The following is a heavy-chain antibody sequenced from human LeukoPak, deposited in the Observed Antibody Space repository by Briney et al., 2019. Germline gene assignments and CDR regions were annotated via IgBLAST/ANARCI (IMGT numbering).Heavy chain of an antibody. CDR1: GGSFSGYY. CDR3: ARQQQPDAFDI. Sequence: SETLSLTCAVYGGSFSGYYWSWIRQPPGKGLEWIGEINHSGSTNYNPSLKSRVTISVDTSKNQFSLKLSSVTAADTAVYYCARQQQPDAFDIWGQGTMVTVSS. V-gene: IGHV4-34*01. J-gene: IGHJ3*02. CDR2: INHSGST. D-gene: IGHD6-13*01.